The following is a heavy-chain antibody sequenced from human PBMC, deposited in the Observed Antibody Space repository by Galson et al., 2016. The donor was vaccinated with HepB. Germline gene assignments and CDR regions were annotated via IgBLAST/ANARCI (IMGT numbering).Heavy chain of an antibody. J-gene: IGHJ5*02. CDR2: ISGTGATI. CDR3: ARDPNTVTTGYWFDP. D-gene: IGHD4-11*01. V-gene: IGHV3-11*01. Sequence: SLRLSCAASGFTFSDYYMSWIRQAPGKGLEWVSYISGTGATIYYADSVKGRFTISRDNAKNSLFLQMNSLRAEDTAVYYCARDPNTVTTGYWFDPWGQGTLVTVSS. CDR1: GFTFSDYY.